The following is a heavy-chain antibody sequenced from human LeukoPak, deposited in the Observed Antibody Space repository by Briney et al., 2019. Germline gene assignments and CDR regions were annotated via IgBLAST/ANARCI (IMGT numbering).Heavy chain of an antibody. CDR2: IIPILGIA. V-gene: IGHV1-69*04. D-gene: IGHD3-10*01. CDR1: GGTFSSYA. J-gene: IGHJ4*02. CDR3: ARAYYGSGSGNFDY. Sequence: GSSVKVSCKASGGTFSSYAISWVRQAPGQGLEWMGRIIPILGIANYAQKFQGRVTITADKSTSTAYMELSSLRSEDTAVYYCARAYYGSGSGNFDYWGQGTLVTVSS.